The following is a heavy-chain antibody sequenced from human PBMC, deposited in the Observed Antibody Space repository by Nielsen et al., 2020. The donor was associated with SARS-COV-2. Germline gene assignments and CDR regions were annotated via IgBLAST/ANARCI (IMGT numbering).Heavy chain of an antibody. V-gene: IGHV1-2*06. Sequence: ASVNVSCKASGYTFTGYYMHWVRQAPGQGLEWMGRINPNSGGTNYAQKFQGRVTMTRDTSISTAYMELSRLRSDDTAVYYCARWRAEMVDGMDVWGQGNKVTVSS. CDR2: INPNSGGT. D-gene: IGHD5-24*01. J-gene: IGHJ6*02. CDR3: ARWRAEMVDGMDV. CDR1: GYTFTGYY.